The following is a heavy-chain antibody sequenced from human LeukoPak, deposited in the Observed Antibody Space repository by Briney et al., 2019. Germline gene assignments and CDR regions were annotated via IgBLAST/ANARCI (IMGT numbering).Heavy chain of an antibody. Sequence: GEPLKTSSKGSGYSFTSYWIGWVRPMPGKGLVSMGSIYPGDSDTRYSPSFQGQVTISADKSISNAYLQWSSVKASDTATYYWARRNYCSSYSCATEFDYWGQGTLVTVSS. J-gene: IGHJ4*02. V-gene: IGHV5-51*01. CDR2: IYPGDSDT. CDR3: ARRNYCSSYSCATEFDY. CDR1: GYSFTSYW. D-gene: IGHD2-2*01.